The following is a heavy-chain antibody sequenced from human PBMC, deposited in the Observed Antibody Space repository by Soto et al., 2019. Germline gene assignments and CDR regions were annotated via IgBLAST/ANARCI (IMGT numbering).Heavy chain of an antibody. CDR2: IKSKTDGGTT. CDR3: TTSPWLEFRLVYYYYGMDV. Sequence: GGSLRLSCAASGFTFSNAWMSWVRQAPGKGLEWVGRIKSKTDGGTTDYAAPVKGRFTISRDDSKNTLYLQMNSLKTEDTAVYYCTTSPWLEFRLVYYYYGMDVWGQGATVTVSS. V-gene: IGHV3-15*01. J-gene: IGHJ6*02. D-gene: IGHD3-3*01. CDR1: GFTFSNAW.